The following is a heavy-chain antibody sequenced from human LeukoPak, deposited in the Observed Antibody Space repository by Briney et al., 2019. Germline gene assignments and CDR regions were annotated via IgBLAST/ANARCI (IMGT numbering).Heavy chain of an antibody. CDR3: VKDIDTVGTNAFDI. Sequence: SGGSPRLSCAAPGFTFDNYPLHWVRQAPGKGLEWVSVISGDGDKTYYAASLRGRFTISRDNTKNSLFLQMNSLTTEDTAFYYCVKDIDTVGTNAFDIWGQGTMVTVSS. CDR2: ISGDGDKT. J-gene: IGHJ3*02. D-gene: IGHD2-8*02. CDR1: GFTFDNYP. V-gene: IGHV3-43*02.